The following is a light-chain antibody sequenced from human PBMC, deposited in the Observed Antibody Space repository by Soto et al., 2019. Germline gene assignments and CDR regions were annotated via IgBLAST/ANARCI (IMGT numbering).Light chain of an antibody. J-gene: IGLJ1*01. CDR1: SSDVGSSNL. Sequence: QSALTQPASVSGSPGQSITFSCTGTSSDVGSSNLVSWYQQHPGKAPKLLIYEVNTRPSGVSNRFSGSKSDNTASLTISGLQAEDEADYYCCSYAGCSTHVFGPVPKLTVL. CDR2: EVN. CDR3: CSYAGCSTHV. V-gene: IGLV2-23*02.